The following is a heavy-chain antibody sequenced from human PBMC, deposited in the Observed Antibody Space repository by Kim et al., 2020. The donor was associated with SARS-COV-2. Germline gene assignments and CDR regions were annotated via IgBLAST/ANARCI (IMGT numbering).Heavy chain of an antibody. V-gene: IGHV4-4*02. D-gene: IGHD2-21*01. CDR2: VHHTGNT. CDR3: ARHGAYYFQY. J-gene: IGHJ4*02. Sequence: SETLSLTCAVAGESVSQTGWWSWLRQPPGKGLEWIAEVHHTGNTNYNPSLKSRATISTDKSKNHLSLDLSSVTAADTALYYCARHGAYYFQYWGQGTLVTVSS. CDR1: GESVSQTGW.